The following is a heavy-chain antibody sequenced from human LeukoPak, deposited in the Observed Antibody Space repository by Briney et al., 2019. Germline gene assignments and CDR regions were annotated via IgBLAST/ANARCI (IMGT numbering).Heavy chain of an antibody. CDR3: AKNRRTAMVNLVHY. V-gene: IGHV3-23*01. CDR1: GFTFSSYA. Sequence: PGGSLRLSCAASGFTFSSYAMSWVRQAPGKGLEWVSAVSGSGGSTYYADSVKGRFTISRDNSKNTLYLQMNSLRAEDTAVYYCAKNRRTAMVNLVHYWGQETLVTVSS. CDR2: VSGSGGST. J-gene: IGHJ4*02. D-gene: IGHD5-18*01.